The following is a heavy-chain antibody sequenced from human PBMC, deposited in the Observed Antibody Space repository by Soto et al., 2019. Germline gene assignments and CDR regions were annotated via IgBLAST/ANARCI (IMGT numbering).Heavy chain of an antibody. Sequence: ESEGGVVQPGRSLRLSCSASGFTFSNYSMHWVRQAPAKGLEWVAVISDDGNNNFYADSVKGRFTISRDNSRNTLYLQMNSLRPEDTAVYHCARDSSSAPFDYWGQGTLVTVSS. D-gene: IGHD6-6*01. CDR3: ARDSSSAPFDY. V-gene: IGHV3-30*04. CDR2: ISDDGNNN. J-gene: IGHJ4*02. CDR1: GFTFSNYS.